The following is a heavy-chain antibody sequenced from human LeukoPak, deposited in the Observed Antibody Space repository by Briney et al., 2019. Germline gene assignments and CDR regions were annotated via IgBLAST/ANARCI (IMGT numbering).Heavy chain of an antibody. CDR3: AREQRLWSGYHPLDY. J-gene: IGHJ4*02. Sequence: GGSLRLSCAASGFTFSSYSMNWVRQAPGKGLEWVSYISSSSSTIYYAVSVKGRFTISRDNAKNSLYLQMNSLRAEDTAVYYCAREQRLWSGYHPLDYWGQGTLVTVSS. CDR2: ISSSSSTI. CDR1: GFTFSSYS. D-gene: IGHD3-3*01. V-gene: IGHV3-48*01.